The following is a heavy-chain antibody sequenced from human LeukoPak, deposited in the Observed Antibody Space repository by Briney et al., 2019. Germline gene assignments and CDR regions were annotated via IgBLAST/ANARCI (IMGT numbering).Heavy chain of an antibody. D-gene: IGHD3-3*01. V-gene: IGHV3-7*03. CDR1: GFTFSSYW. CDR3: ARDYYDFWGGYFDY. Sequence: GGSLRLSCAASGFTFSSYWMSWVRQAPGKGLEWVANIKQDGSEKYYVDSVKGRFTISRDNAKNSLYLQMNSLRAEDTAVYYCARDYYDFWGGYFDYWGQGTLVTVSS. CDR2: IKQDGSEK. J-gene: IGHJ4*02.